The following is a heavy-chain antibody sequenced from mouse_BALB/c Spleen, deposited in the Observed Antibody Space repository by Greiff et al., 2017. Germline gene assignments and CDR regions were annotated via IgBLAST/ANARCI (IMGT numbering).Heavy chain of an antibody. CDR3: ARRGSTGFAY. J-gene: IGHJ3*01. D-gene: IGHD2-1*01. Sequence: VQLQQSGAELVKPGASVKLSCKASGYTFTSYYMYWVKQRPGQGLEWIGEINPSNGGTNYNEKFKSKATLTVDKSSSTAYMQLSSLTSEDSAVYNCARRGSTGFAYWGQGTLVTVSA. CDR1: GYTFTSYY. CDR2: INPSNGGT. V-gene: IGHV1S81*02.